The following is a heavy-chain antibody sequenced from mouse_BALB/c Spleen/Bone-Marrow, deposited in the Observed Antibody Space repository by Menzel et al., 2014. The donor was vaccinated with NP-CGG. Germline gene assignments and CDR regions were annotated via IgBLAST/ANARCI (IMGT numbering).Heavy chain of an antibody. CDR2: ISSGGSYT. D-gene: IGHD2-4*01. Sequence: EVKLMESGGGLVKPGGSLKLSCAASGFTFSSYAMSWVRQTPEKRLEWVATISSGGSYTYYPDSVKGRFTISRDNAKNTLYLQMXSXXXEXTAMYYXXRXGITRLLDXWGXGTTLTVSS. V-gene: IGHV5-9-3*01. CDR1: GFTFSSYA. CDR3: XRXGITRLLDX. J-gene: IGHJ2*01.